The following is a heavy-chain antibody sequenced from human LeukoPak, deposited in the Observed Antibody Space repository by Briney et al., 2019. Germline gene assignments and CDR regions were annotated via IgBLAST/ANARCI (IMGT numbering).Heavy chain of an antibody. CDR1: GGSISSSSYY. CDR3: ARGEQYYLDY. Sequence: PSETLSLTCTVSGGSISSSSYYWSWIRQPPGKGLEWIGYIYYSGSTNYNPSLKSRVTISVDTSKNQFSLKLSSVTAADTAVYYCARGEQYYLDYWGQGTLVTVSS. D-gene: IGHD3-16*01. V-gene: IGHV4-61*01. CDR2: IYYSGST. J-gene: IGHJ4*02.